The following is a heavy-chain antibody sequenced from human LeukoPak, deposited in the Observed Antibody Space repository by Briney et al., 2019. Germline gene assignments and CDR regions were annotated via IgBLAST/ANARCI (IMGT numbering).Heavy chain of an antibody. Sequence: GGSLRLSCAASGFTFSSYGMPWVRQAPGKGLEWVAVISYDGSNKYYADSVKGRFTISRDNSKNTLYLQMNSLRAEDTAVYYCAKAQQWLDYYFDYWGQGTLVTVSS. CDR1: GFTFSSYG. CDR2: ISYDGSNK. CDR3: AKAQQWLDYYFDY. D-gene: IGHD6-19*01. V-gene: IGHV3-30*18. J-gene: IGHJ4*02.